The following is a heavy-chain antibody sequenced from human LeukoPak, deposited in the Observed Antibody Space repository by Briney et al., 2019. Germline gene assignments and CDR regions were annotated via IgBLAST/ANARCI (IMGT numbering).Heavy chain of an antibody. J-gene: IGHJ5*02. CDR2: IYYTGST. D-gene: IGHD3-22*01. CDR3: ARGGDSSGYEGPFDP. Sequence: SETLSLTCAVSGGSISRSGYSWSWIRQPPGKGLDWIAYIYYTGSTYYNPSLKSRVTISLDTSKNQFSLKLTSVTAADTAVYYCARGGDSSGYEGPFDPWGQGTLVTVSS. CDR1: GGSISRSGYS. V-gene: IGHV4-30-4*07.